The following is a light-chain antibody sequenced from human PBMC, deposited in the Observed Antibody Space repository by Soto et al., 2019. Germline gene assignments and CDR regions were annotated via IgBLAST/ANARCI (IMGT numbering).Light chain of an antibody. CDR3: SSYTRSSAYV. Sequence: QSALTQPASVSGSPGQSITISCTGTSSDVGGYNYVSWYQQHPGKAPKLMIYDVSNRPSGVSNRFSGSESGNTASLTISGLQAEDEADYYCSSYTRSSAYVFGTGTKLTVL. CDR2: DVS. J-gene: IGLJ1*01. V-gene: IGLV2-14*01. CDR1: SSDVGGYNY.